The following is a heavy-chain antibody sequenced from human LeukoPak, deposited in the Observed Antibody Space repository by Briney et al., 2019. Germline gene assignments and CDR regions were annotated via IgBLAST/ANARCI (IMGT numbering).Heavy chain of an antibody. V-gene: IGHV4-4*07. D-gene: IGHD3-22*01. J-gene: IGHJ6*02. CDR3: ARGYYYDSSGYYLYYYGMDV. CDR2: IYTSGST. Sequence: SETLSLTCTVSGGSISSYYWSWIRQPAGKGLEWIGRIYTSGSTNYNPSLKSRVTMSVDTSKNQFSLKLSSVTAADTAVYYCARGYYYDSSGYYLYYYGMDVWGQGTTVTVSS. CDR1: GGSISSYY.